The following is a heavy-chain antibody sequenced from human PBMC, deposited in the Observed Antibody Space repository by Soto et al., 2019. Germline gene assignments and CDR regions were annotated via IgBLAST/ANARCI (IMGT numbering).Heavy chain of an antibody. D-gene: IGHD2-2*01. J-gene: IGHJ6*02. V-gene: IGHV3-23*01. CDR1: GFTFSSYA. Sequence: GGSLRLSCAASGFTFSSYAMSWVRQAPGKGLEWVSAISGSGGSTYYADSVKGRFTISRDDSKNTLYLQMNSLKTEDTAVYYCTTPLLGYCSSISCYDDAGNYYYYYGMDVWGQGTTVTVSS. CDR2: ISGSGGST. CDR3: TTPLLGYCSSISCYDDAGNYYYYYGMDV.